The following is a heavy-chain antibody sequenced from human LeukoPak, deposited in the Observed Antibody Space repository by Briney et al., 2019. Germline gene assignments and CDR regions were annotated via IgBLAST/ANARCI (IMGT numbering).Heavy chain of an antibody. D-gene: IGHD2-15*01. CDR1: GGSISSSNW. V-gene: IGHV4-4*02. J-gene: IGHJ4*02. CDR2: IYHSGST. Sequence: PSETLSLTCAVSGGSISSSNWWSWVRQPPGKGLEWIGEIYHSGSTNYNPSLKSRVTISVDTSKNQFSLKLSSVTAADTAVYYCARGFPPLGYCSGGSCNDTDYWGQGTLVTVSS. CDR3: ARGFPPLGYCSGGSCNDTDY.